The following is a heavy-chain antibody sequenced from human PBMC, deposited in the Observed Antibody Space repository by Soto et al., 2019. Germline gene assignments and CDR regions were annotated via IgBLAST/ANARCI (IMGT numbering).Heavy chain of an antibody. D-gene: IGHD3-9*01. CDR3: AALHYDILTGTGYYGMDV. CDR1: GFTFTSSA. J-gene: IGHJ6*02. Sequence: VKVSCKASGFTFTSSAVQWVRQARGQRLEWIGWIVVGSGNTNCAQKFQERVTITRDMSTSTAYMELSSLRSEDTAVYYCAALHYDILTGTGYYGMDVWRQGTTVTVSS. CDR2: IVVGSGNT. V-gene: IGHV1-58*01.